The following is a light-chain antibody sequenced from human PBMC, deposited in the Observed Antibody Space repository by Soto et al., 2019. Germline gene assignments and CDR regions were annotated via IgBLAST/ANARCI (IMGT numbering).Light chain of an antibody. CDR1: QSISSW. J-gene: IGKJ1*01. CDR3: QQYTSYSEM. Sequence: DIQMTQSPSTLSASVGDRVTITCRASQSISSWLAWYQQKPGKAPKLLIYKASSLESGVPSRFSGSGSGTEFTLTISSLQPDDFATYYCQQYTSYSEMFGQGTKVEIK. CDR2: KAS. V-gene: IGKV1-5*03.